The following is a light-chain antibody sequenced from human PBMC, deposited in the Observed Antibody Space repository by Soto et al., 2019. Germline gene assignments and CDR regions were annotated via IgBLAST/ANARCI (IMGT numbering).Light chain of an antibody. CDR2: GAS. CDR3: QQYNSWLWT. CDR1: QAVTSKF. J-gene: IGKJ5*01. V-gene: IGKV3-15*01. Sequence: EIVLTQSPGTLSLSPGDEATLSCKASQAVTSKFLAWYQQKPGQAPRLLIYGASTRATGIPARFSGSGSGTEFTLIISSLQSEDSAVYYCQQYNSWLWTFGQGTRL.